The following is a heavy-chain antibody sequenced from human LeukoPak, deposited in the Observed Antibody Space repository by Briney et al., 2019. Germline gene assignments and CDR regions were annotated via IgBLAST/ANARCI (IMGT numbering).Heavy chain of an antibody. Sequence: ASVKVSCKASGYTFTSYDINWVRQATGQGLEWMGWMNPNRGNTGYAQKFQGRVTLTRNTSISTAYMELSSPRSEDTAVSFCARGHPGGYYYYLDDYWGQGALVTVSS. D-gene: IGHD5-12*01. J-gene: IGHJ4*02. CDR3: ARGHPGGYYYYLDDY. CDR2: MNPNRGNT. V-gene: IGHV1-8*01. CDR1: GYTFTSYD.